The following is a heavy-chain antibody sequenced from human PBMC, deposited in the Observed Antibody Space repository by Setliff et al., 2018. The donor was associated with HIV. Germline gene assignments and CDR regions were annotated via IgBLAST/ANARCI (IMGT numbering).Heavy chain of an antibody. CDR2: INHSGST. V-gene: IGHV4-34*01. CDR3: ARPVEMANREFDY. CDR1: GGSFSGYY. D-gene: IGHD1-26*01. Sequence: PSETLSLTCAVYGGSFSGYYWSWIRQSPGKGLEWIGEINHSGSTKYNPSLKSRVTISVDTSKNQFSLKLSSVTAADTAVYYCARPVEMANREFDYWGQGTLVTVSS. J-gene: IGHJ4*02.